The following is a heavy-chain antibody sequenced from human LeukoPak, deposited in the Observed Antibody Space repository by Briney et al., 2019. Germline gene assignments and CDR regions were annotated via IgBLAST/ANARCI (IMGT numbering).Heavy chain of an antibody. CDR2: ISSNGGST. CDR3: VKSAYSGSYFSLDY. D-gene: IGHD1-26*01. Sequence: GGSLRLSCSASGFAFSTYAMHWVRQAPGKGLEFVSAISSNGGSTFYADSVKGRFTISRDNSKDTLYLQMSSLRAEDTAVYYCVKSAYSGSYFSLDYWGQGTLVTVSS. J-gene: IGHJ4*02. V-gene: IGHV3-64D*09. CDR1: GFAFSTYA.